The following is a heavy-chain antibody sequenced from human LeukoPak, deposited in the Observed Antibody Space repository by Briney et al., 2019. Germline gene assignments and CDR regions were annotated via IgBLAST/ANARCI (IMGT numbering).Heavy chain of an antibody. CDR2: INHSGST. D-gene: IGHD2-8*01. J-gene: IGHJ6*02. Sequence: SETLSLTCTVSGGSVSSGSYYWSWIRQPPGKGLEWIGEINHSGSTNYNPSLKSRVTISVDTSKNQFSLKLSSVTAADTAVYYCARGEMVYAIPRDTPSLNYYYYYGMDVWGQGTTVTVSS. V-gene: IGHV4-39*07. CDR3: ARGEMVYAIPRDTPSLNYYYYYGMDV. CDR1: GGSVSSGSYY.